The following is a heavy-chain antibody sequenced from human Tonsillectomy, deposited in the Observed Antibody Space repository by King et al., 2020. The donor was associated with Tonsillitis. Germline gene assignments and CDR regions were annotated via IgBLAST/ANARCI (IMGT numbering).Heavy chain of an antibody. V-gene: IGHV4-30-2*01. CDR2: IYHSGST. CDR1: GGSISSGGYS. D-gene: IGHD2-2*01. Sequence: LQLQESGSGLVKPSQTLSLTCAVSGGSISSGGYSWSWIRQPPGKGLEWIGYIYHSGSTYYNPSLKSRVTISVDRSKNQFSLKLSSVTAADTAVYYCARYSRRLYCSSTSCGMDVWGQGTTVTVSS. J-gene: IGHJ6*02. CDR3: ARYSRRLYCSSTSCGMDV.